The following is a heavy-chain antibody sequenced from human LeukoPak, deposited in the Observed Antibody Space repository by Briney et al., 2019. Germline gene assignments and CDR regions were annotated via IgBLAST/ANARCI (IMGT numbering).Heavy chain of an antibody. CDR1: GGFISSYY. CDR2: IYYSGST. Sequence: PSETLSLTCTVSGGFISSYYWSWIRQPPGKGLEWIGYIYYSGSTNYNPSLRSRVTISVDTSKNQFSLKLSSVTAADTAVYYCARALHLSFDAFDIWGQGTMVTVSS. CDR3: ARALHLSFDAFDI. J-gene: IGHJ3*02. V-gene: IGHV4-59*08.